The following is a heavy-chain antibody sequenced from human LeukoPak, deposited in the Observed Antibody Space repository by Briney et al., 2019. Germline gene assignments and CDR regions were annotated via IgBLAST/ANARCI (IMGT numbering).Heavy chain of an antibody. V-gene: IGHV3-49*04. J-gene: IGHJ4*02. D-gene: IGHD4-17*01. CDR3: TRRRTTVTTWHFDY. CDR1: GFTFSRYW. CDR2: IRSKAYGGTM. Sequence: QTGGSLRLSCAASGFTFSRYWMSWVRQAPGKGLEWVGFIRSKAYGGTMEYAASVKGRFTISRDDSKSIAYLQMNSLKTEDTAVYYCTRRRTTVTTWHFDYWGQGTLVTVSS.